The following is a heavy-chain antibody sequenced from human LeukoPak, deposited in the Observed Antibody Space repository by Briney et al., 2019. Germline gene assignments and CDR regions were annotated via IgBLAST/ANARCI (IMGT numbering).Heavy chain of an antibody. J-gene: IGHJ5*02. V-gene: IGHV1-18*01. Sequence: ASVKVSCKASGYTFTSYGISWVRQAPGQGLEWMGWISAYNGNTNYAQKLQGRVTMTTDTSTSTAYMELRSLRSDDTAVYYCAREFPYYYGSGSPPFDPWGQGTLVTVSS. D-gene: IGHD3-10*01. CDR3: AREFPYYYGSGSPPFDP. CDR2: ISAYNGNT. CDR1: GYTFTSYG.